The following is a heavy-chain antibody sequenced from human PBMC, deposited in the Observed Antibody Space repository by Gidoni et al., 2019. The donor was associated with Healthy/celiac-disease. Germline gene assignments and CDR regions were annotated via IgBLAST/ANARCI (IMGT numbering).Heavy chain of an antibody. CDR2: IYYSGST. Sequence: QVQLQESGPGLVKPSETLSLTCTVSGGSISSYYWSWIRQPPGKGLEWIGYIYYSGSTNYNPSLKSRVTISVDTSKNQFSLKLSSVTAADTAVYYCARQEGNEYGGKGYYYGMDVWGQGTTVTVSS. V-gene: IGHV4-59*08. D-gene: IGHD4-17*01. CDR1: GGSISSYY. CDR3: ARQEGNEYGGKGYYYGMDV. J-gene: IGHJ6*02.